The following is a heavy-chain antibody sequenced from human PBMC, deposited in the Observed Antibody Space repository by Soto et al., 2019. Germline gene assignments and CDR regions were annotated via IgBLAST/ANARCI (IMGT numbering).Heavy chain of an antibody. J-gene: IGHJ6*02. D-gene: IGHD3-16*01. V-gene: IGHV1-69*13. CDR1: GGTFSSYA. Sequence: ASVKVSCKASGGTFSSYAISWVRQAPGQGLEWMGGIIPIFGTANYAQKFQGRVTITADESTSTAYMELSSVRSEDTAVYYCVNAPGDYYYYGMDVWGQGTKVTVSS. CDR3: VNAPGDYYYYGMDV. CDR2: IIPIFGTA.